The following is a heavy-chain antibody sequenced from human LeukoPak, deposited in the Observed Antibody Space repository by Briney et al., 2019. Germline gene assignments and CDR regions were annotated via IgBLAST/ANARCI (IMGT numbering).Heavy chain of an antibody. CDR1: GFTFSSYA. Sequence: GGSLRLSCAASGFTFSSYAMSWVRQAPGKGLEWVSAISGSGGSTYYADSVKGRFTISRDNSKNTLYLRMNSLRAEDTAVYYCAKEVSAGWFGELESAFDIWGQGTMVTVSS. V-gene: IGHV3-23*01. J-gene: IGHJ3*02. CDR3: AKEVSAGWFGELESAFDI. D-gene: IGHD3-10*01. CDR2: ISGSGGST.